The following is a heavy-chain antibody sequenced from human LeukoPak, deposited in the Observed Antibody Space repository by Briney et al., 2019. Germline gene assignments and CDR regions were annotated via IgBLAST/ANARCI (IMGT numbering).Heavy chain of an antibody. J-gene: IGHJ1*01. CDR3: AQADSTGYFYFQH. CDR2: IYYRSEWYN. D-gene: IGHD3-22*01. V-gene: IGHV6-1*01. Sequence: SQTLSLTCAISGDSVSINSAAWNWIPQSPPRGLEWLGRIYYRSEWYNDYAVSVKSRININPDTSKNQFSLQLNSVTPEDTAVYYCAQADSTGYFYFQHWGQGTLVTVSS. CDR1: GDSVSINSAA.